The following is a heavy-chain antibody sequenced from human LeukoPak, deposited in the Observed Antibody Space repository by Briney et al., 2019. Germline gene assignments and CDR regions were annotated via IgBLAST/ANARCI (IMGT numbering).Heavy chain of an antibody. Sequence: GGSLRLSCAASGFTFSNAWMSWVRQAPGKGLEWVGRIKSKTDGGTTDYAAHRTGRFPISRDDSKHTLSLQMNSLKTEDAAVHYCTTDGRDYPFDYWGQGTLVTVSS. J-gene: IGHJ4*02. V-gene: IGHV3-15*01. CDR1: GFTFSNAW. D-gene: IGHD4-11*01. CDR2: IKSKTDGGTT. CDR3: TTDGRDYPFDY.